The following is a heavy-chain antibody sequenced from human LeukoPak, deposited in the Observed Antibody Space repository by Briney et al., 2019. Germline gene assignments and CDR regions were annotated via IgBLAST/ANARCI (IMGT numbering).Heavy chain of an antibody. CDR1: GGSISTYY. Sequence: SETLSLTCTVSGGSISTYYWTWIRQPPGKGLEWIGYVYYSGSTSYNPSLKSRLTISVDTSKNQFSLKLSSVTAADTAVYYCARVPYYHDSSGYYYSYFDYWGQGTLVTVSS. D-gene: IGHD3-22*01. CDR2: VYYSGST. V-gene: IGHV4-59*01. J-gene: IGHJ4*02. CDR3: ARVPYYHDSSGYYYSYFDY.